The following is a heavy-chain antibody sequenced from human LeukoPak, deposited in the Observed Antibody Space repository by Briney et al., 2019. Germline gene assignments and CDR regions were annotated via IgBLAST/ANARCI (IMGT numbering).Heavy chain of an antibody. J-gene: IGHJ4*02. CDR2: IYYSGNT. CDR1: GVSISSSNSY. Sequence: SETLSLTCTVSGVSISSSNSYWGWIRQPPGKGLEWIGSIYYSGNTYYNASLKSQVSISIDTSKNQFSLGLTSVTAADTAVYYCARQTGSGLFILPGGQGTLVTASS. V-gene: IGHV4-39*01. D-gene: IGHD3/OR15-3a*01. CDR3: ARQTGSGLFILP.